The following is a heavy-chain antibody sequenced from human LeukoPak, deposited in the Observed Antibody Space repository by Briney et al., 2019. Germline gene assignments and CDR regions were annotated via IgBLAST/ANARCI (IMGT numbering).Heavy chain of an antibody. J-gene: IGHJ4*02. CDR1: GYTFTSYD. CDR2: MNPNSGNT. Sequence: ASVKVSCKAPGYTFTSYDINWVRQATGQGLEWMGWMNPNSGNTGYAQKFQGRVTMTRNTSISTAYMELSSLRSEDTAVYYCAKPRNSNSGYDSWGQGTLVTVSS. D-gene: IGHD5-12*01. CDR3: AKPRNSNSGYDS. V-gene: IGHV1-8*01.